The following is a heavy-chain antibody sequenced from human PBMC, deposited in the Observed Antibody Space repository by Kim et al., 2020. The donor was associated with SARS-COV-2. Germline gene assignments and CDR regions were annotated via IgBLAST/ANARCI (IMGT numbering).Heavy chain of an antibody. V-gene: IGHV4-4*02. Sequence: SETLSLTCAVSGGSISSSNWWSWVRQPPGKGLEWIGEIYHSGSTNYNPSLNSRVTISVDKSKNQFSLKLSSVTAADTAVYYCASRLIAVAGTGWFDPWGQGTLVTVSS. CDR1: GGSISSSNW. D-gene: IGHD6-19*01. J-gene: IGHJ5*02. CDR2: IYHSGST. CDR3: ASRLIAVAGTGWFDP.